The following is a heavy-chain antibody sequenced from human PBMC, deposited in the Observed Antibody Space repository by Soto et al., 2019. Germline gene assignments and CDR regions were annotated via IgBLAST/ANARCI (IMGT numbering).Heavy chain of an antibody. D-gene: IGHD3-3*01. J-gene: IGHJ5*02. V-gene: IGHV1-2*02. Sequence: GASVKVSCKASGYTFTGYFMHWVRQAPGQGLEWTGWINPNSGATKYAQKFQGRVTLSRDTSISTAYMELSGLRSDDTAVYYCARGGGTILAPLPWGQGTLVTVSS. CDR1: GYTFTGYF. CDR2: INPNSGAT. CDR3: ARGGGTILAPLP.